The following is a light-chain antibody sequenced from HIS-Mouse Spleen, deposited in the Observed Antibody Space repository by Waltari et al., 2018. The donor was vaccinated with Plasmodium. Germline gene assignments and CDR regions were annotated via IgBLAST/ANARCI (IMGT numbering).Light chain of an antibody. CDR3: CSYAGSSTFVV. J-gene: IGLJ2*01. CDR1: SSDVGSYNL. V-gene: IGLV2-23*03. Sequence: QSALTQPASVSGSPGPSITISCTGTSSDVGSYNLVSWYQQHPGNAPKLMIYEGSKRPSGFSNRFAGSKAGNTASLTISGLQAEDEADYYCCSYAGSSTFVVFGGGTKLTVL. CDR2: EGS.